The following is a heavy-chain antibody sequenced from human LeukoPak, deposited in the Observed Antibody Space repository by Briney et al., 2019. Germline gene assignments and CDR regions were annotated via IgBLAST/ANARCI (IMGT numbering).Heavy chain of an antibody. Sequence: HSGGSLRLSCAASGFTFSSYWMSWVRHAPGKGLEWVANIKQDGSEKYYVDSVKGRFTISRDNAKNSLYLQMNSLRAEDTAVYYCARDDPYDSDAFDIWGQGTMVTVSS. CDR1: GFTFSSYW. V-gene: IGHV3-7*01. D-gene: IGHD2-15*01. CDR3: ARDDPYDSDAFDI. J-gene: IGHJ3*02. CDR2: IKQDGSEK.